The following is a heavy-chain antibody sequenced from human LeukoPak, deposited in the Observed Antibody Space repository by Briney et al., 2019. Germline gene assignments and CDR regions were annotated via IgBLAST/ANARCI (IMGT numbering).Heavy chain of an antibody. Sequence: GGSLRLSCAASRFTFSTYSMNWVRQAPGKGLEWVSYISSSGSTIYYADSVKGRFTISRDNAKNSLYLQMNSLRAEDTAVYYCAELGITMIGGVWGKGTTVTISS. CDR3: AELGITMIGGV. J-gene: IGHJ6*04. CDR1: RFTFSTYS. D-gene: IGHD3-10*02. V-gene: IGHV3-48*04. CDR2: ISSSGSTI.